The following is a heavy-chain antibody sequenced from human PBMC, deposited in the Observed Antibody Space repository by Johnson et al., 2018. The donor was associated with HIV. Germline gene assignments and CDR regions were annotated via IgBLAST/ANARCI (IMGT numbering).Heavy chain of an antibody. CDR2: IKQDGSEK. Sequence: VQLVESGGGLVQPGGSLRLSCAASGFTFSSYWMSWVRQAPGKGLEWVANIKQDGSEKYYVDSVKGRFPISRDNAKNSLYLQMTSLRAEDTAVYYCARKNGGWLQDGAFDIWGQGTMVTVSS. V-gene: IGHV3-7*05. CDR1: GFTFSSYW. D-gene: IGHD5-24*01. J-gene: IGHJ3*02. CDR3: ARKNGGWLQDGAFDI.